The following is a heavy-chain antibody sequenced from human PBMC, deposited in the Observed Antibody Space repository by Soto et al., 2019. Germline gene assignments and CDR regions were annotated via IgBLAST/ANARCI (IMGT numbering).Heavy chain of an antibody. V-gene: IGHV3-30*18. CDR2: ISYDGSNK. CDR1: GFSFRSYG. J-gene: IGHJ4*02. CDR3: AQELIGWRYFDS. Sequence: QVQLVESGGGVVQPGRSLRLSCAASGFSFRSYGMHWVRQAPGKGLEWVAVISYDGSNKYYADSVKGRFTISRDNSKNTLYLQMISLRAEDTDVYYCAQELIGWRYFDSWGQATLVTVSS. D-gene: IGHD6-19*01.